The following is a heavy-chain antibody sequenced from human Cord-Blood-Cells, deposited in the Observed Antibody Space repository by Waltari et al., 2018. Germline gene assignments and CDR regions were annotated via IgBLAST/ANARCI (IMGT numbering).Heavy chain of an antibody. D-gene: IGHD1-20*01. J-gene: IGHJ3*02. Sequence: QLQLQESGPGLVKPSETLSLTCTVSGGSISSSSYYWGWIRQPPGKGLEWIGSIYYSGSTYYNPSLKSRVTISVDTSKNQFSLKLSSVTAADTAVYYCARRQLTGTTPGGAFDIWGQWTMVTVSS. CDR2: IYYSGST. CDR1: GGSISSSSYY. V-gene: IGHV4-39*07. CDR3: ARRQLTGTTPGGAFDI.